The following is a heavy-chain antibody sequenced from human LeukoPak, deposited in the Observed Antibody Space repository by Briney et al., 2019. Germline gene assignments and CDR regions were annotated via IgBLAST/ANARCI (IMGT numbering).Heavy chain of an antibody. V-gene: IGHV4-34*01. CDR1: GVSFSGYY. J-gene: IGHJ4*02. CDR3: ARVRVATKPGEYYFDY. CDR2: INHSGST. D-gene: IGHD5-12*01. Sequence: SETLSLTCAVYGVSFSGYYWSWIRQPPGKGLEWIGEINHSGSTNYNPSLKSRVTISVDTSKNQFSLKLSSVTAADTAVYYCARVRVATKPGEYYFDYWGQGTLVTVSS.